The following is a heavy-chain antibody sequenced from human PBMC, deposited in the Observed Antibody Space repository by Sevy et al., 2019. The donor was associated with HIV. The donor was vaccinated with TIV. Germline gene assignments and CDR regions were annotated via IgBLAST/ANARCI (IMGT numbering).Heavy chain of an antibody. D-gene: IGHD4-17*01. CDR1: GFTFSNAW. Sequence: GGSLRLSCAASGFTFSNAWMSWVRQAPGKGLEWVGRIKRKTDGGTTDYAAPVKGRFTISRDDSKNTLYLQMNSLKTEDTAVYYCTRTTVVTIVAYWGQGTLVTVSS. CDR2: IKRKTDGGTT. CDR3: TRTTVVTIVAY. V-gene: IGHV3-15*01. J-gene: IGHJ4*02.